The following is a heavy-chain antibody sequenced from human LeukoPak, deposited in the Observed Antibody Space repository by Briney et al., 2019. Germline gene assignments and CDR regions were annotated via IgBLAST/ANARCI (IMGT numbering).Heavy chain of an antibody. D-gene: IGHD3-22*01. Sequence: GGSLRLSCAASGFTFSSYWMHWVRQAPGKGLVWVSRINSDGSSTSYADSVKGRFTISRDNAKNTLYLQMNSLRAEDTAVYYCVRDISGYYFDYWGQGTLVTVSS. CDR3: VRDISGYYFDY. CDR2: INSDGSST. J-gene: IGHJ4*02. CDR1: GFTFSSYW. V-gene: IGHV3-74*01.